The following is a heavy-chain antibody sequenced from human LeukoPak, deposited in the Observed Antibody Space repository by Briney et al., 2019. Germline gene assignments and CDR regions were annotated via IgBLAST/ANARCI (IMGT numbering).Heavy chain of an antibody. CDR3: ATALAGTYYFDY. D-gene: IGHD7-27*01. CDR1: GYTFTSYD. J-gene: IGHJ4*02. Sequence: ASVKVSCKASGYTFTSYDINWVRQAPGKGLEWMGLVDPEDGETIYAEKFQGRVTITADTSTDTAYMELSSLRSEDTAVYYCATALAGTYYFDYWGQGALVTVSS. V-gene: IGHV1-69-2*01. CDR2: VDPEDGET.